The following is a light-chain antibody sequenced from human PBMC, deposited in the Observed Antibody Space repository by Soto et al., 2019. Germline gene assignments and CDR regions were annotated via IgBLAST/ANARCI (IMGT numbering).Light chain of an antibody. V-gene: IGLV4-69*01. CDR3: QTWGTGIRV. CDR2: LNSDGSH. J-gene: IGLJ2*01. Sequence: QSVLTQSPSASASLGASVKLTCTLSSGHSSYTIEWHQQQPEKGPRYLMKLNSDGSHSKGDGIPDRSSGSSSGAERYLTISSLQSEDEADYYCQTWGTGIRVFGGGTKLTVL. CDR1: SGHSSYT.